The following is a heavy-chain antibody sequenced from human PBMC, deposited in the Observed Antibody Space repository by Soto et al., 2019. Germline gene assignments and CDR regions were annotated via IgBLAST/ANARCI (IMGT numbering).Heavy chain of an antibody. D-gene: IGHD3-3*01. CDR3: AIDRLNDFWSGYYYYYGMDV. CDR1: GFTFSSYA. J-gene: IGHJ6*02. CDR2: ISGSGGST. V-gene: IGHV3-23*01. Sequence: PGGSLRLSCAASGFTFSSYAMSWVRQAPGKGLEWVSAISGSGGSTYYADSVKGRFTISRDNSKNTLYLQMNSLRAEDTAVYYCAIDRLNDFWSGYYYYYGMDVWGQGTTVTVSS.